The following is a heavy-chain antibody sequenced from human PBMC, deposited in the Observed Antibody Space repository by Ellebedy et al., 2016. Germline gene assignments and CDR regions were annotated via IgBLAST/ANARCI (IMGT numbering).Heavy chain of an antibody. D-gene: IGHD6-19*01. J-gene: IGHJ4*02. V-gene: IGHV3-7*01. CDR1: GFTFSNFW. Sequence: GESLKISXAASGFTFSNFWMNWVRQAPGKGLEWVANMNHDGSEKYYVDSVKGRFTISRDNAKNSLYLQMNSLTVEDTAVYYCATPLEGYSSSPPLDYWGQGTLISVSS. CDR2: MNHDGSEK. CDR3: ATPLEGYSSSPPLDY.